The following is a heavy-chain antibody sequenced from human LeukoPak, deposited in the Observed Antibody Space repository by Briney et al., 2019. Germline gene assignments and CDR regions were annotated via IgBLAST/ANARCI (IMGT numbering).Heavy chain of an antibody. CDR2: INHSGGT. CDR3: ARWKQDGYSYGLDY. J-gene: IGHJ4*02. CDR1: GGSFSGYY. Sequence: PSETLSLTCAVYGGSFSGYYWSWIRQPPGKGLEWIGEINHSGGTNYNPSLKSRVTISVDTSKNQFSLKLSSVTAADTAVYYCARWKQDGYSYGLDYWGQGTLVTVSS. D-gene: IGHD5-18*01. V-gene: IGHV4-34*01.